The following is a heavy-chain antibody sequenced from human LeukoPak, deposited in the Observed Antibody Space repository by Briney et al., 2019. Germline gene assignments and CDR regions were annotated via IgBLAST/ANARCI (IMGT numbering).Heavy chain of an antibody. V-gene: IGHV1-18*01. D-gene: IGHD6-13*01. CDR3: ARDNSSSWYVDWFDP. J-gene: IGHJ5*02. CDR1: GYTFTSYG. Sequence: ASVKVSCKASGYTFTSYGISWVRQAPGQGLEWMGWISAYNGNTNYAQKLQGRVTMTTDTSTSTAYMELSSLRSEDTAVYYCARDNSSSWYVDWFDPWGQGTLVTVSS. CDR2: ISAYNGNT.